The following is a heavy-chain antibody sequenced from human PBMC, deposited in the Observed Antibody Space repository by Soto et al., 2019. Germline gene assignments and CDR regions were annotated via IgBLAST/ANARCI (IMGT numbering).Heavy chain of an antibody. V-gene: IGHV1-8*01. CDR3: AREGEGYCSSTSCPGPDSYYYYMDV. J-gene: IGHJ6*03. CDR1: GYTFTSYD. Sequence: ASVKVSCKASGYTFTSYDINWVRQATGQGLEWMGWMNPNSGNTGYAQKFQGRVTMTRNTSISTAYIELSSLRSEDTAVYYCAREGEGYCSSTSCPGPDSYYYYMDVWGKGTTVTVSS. CDR2: MNPNSGNT. D-gene: IGHD2-2*01.